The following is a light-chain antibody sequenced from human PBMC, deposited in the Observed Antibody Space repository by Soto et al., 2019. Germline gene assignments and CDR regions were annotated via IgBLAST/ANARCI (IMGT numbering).Light chain of an antibody. V-gene: IGLV2-14*01. CDR3: ISYTGSSTYYV. Sequence: VGSYNHVAWYQQFPGKTPKLIIYEVTYRPSGVSHRFSASKSGNTASLTISGLQAEDEADYYCISYTGSSTYYVFGTGTKVTVL. CDR2: EVT. J-gene: IGLJ1*01. CDR1: VGSYNH.